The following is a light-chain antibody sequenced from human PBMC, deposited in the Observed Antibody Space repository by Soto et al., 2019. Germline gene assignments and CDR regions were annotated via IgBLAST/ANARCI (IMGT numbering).Light chain of an antibody. CDR2: DND. Sequence: QSVLTQPPSVSAAPGQRVTIACSGSNSNIGNNYVSWFQQLPGTAPKLLIIDNDKRPSGIPDRFSGSRSGTSATLGITGLQTGDEADYYCGTWDNILRGWVFGGGTQLTVL. CDR1: NSNIGNNY. CDR3: GTWDNILRGWV. J-gene: IGLJ3*02. V-gene: IGLV1-51*01.